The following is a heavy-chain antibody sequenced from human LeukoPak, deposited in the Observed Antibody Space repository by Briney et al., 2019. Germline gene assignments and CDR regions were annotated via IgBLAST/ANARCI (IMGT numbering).Heavy chain of an antibody. D-gene: IGHD3-10*01. CDR2: IYYSGST. CDR3: ASTDMVRGVIPD. V-gene: IGHV4-30-4*07. J-gene: IGHJ4*02. Sequence: SETLSLTCAVSGGSISSGGYSWSWIRQPPGKGLEWIGYIYYSGSTYYNPSLKSRVTISVGKSKNQFSLKLSSVTAADTAVYYCASTDMVRGVIPDWGQGTLVTVSS. CDR1: GGSISSGGYS.